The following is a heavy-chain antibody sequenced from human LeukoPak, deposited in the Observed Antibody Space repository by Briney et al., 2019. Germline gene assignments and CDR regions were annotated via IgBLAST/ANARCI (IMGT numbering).Heavy chain of an antibody. CDR1: GGSISNSNYY. D-gene: IGHD5-24*01. V-gene: IGHV4-39*01. CDR2: IYYSGNT. J-gene: IGHJ4*02. Sequence: SETLSLTCTVSGGSISNSNYYWGWVRQPPGKGLEWIGTIYYSGNTYYTPSLKSRVTISVDTSKNQFSLRLSSVTAADTAVYFCLRHEEEDGYNAKPFDFWGQGTLVTVSS. CDR3: LRHEEEDGYNAKPFDF.